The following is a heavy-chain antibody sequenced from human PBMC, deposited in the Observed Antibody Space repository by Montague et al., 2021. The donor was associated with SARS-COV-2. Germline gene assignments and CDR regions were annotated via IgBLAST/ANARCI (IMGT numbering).Heavy chain of an antibody. J-gene: IGHJ6*02. CDR2: IYYSGST. CDR3: AGRPTPSYSSGWYLFYYAMDV. CDR1: GGSINSYY. D-gene: IGHD6-19*01. V-gene: IGHV4-59*01. Sequence: SETLSLTCAVSGGSINSYYWSWIRQPPGKGLEWIGYIYYSGSTIYNPSLKSRVTISIDTSKNQFSLKLNSVTAADTAVYYCAGRPTPSYSSGWYLFYYAMDVWGQGTTVPVSS.